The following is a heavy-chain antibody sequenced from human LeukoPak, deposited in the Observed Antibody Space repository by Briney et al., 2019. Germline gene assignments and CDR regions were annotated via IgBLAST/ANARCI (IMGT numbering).Heavy chain of an antibody. J-gene: IGHJ1*01. CDR1: GGSISSSSYG. CDR2: ISYTGNNQ. Sequence: LSLTCTVSGGSISSSSYGMHWVRQAPGKGLEWVAVISYTGNNQYYADSVKGRFAISRDDSKNEVYLQMNSLRPEDTAVYFCARSGVGVRRDVFHYWGQGTLVTVSS. CDR3: ARSGVGVRRDVFHY. D-gene: IGHD3-10*01. V-gene: IGHV3-30*03.